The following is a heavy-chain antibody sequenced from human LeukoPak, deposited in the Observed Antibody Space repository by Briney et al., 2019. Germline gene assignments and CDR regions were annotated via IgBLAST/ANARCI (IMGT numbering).Heavy chain of an antibody. CDR2: IKPDGSTK. J-gene: IGHJ5*02. V-gene: IGHV3-7*04. D-gene: IGHD6-13*01. Sequence: PGGSLRLSCGVSEFTFSSYWMSWVRQSPGKGLEWVASIKPDGSTKNYVDSVTGRFTISRENAKNSLYLQMDSLRAEDTAIYYCARGMTGIANWFDAWGQGTLVTVSS. CDR3: ARGMTGIANWFDA. CDR1: EFTFSSYW.